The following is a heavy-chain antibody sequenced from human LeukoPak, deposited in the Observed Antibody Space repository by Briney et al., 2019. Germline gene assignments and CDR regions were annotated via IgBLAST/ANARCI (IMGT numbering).Heavy chain of an antibody. V-gene: IGHV3-20*04. Sequence: PGGSLRLSCAASGFTFDDYGMSWVRQAPGKGLEWVSGINWNGGSTGYADSVKGRFTISRDNAKNSLYLQMNSLRAEDTALYYCARASRGYSYGYGDYWGQGTLVTVSS. J-gene: IGHJ4*02. CDR3: ARASRGYSYGYGDY. CDR1: GFTFDDYG. CDR2: INWNGGST. D-gene: IGHD5-18*01.